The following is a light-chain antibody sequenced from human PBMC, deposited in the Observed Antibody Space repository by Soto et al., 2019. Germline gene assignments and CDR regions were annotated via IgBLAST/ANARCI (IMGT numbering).Light chain of an antibody. CDR1: SRDVGSYNL. Sequence: QSALTQPASVSGSPGQSITISCTGTSRDVGSYNLVSWYQQHPGKAPKLMIYEGSKRPSGVSNRFSGSKSGNTSSLTISGLQAEDEAAYYCCSYAGSSTLYVFGTVTKVTVL. CDR2: EGS. V-gene: IGLV2-23*01. CDR3: CSYAGSSTLYV. J-gene: IGLJ1*01.